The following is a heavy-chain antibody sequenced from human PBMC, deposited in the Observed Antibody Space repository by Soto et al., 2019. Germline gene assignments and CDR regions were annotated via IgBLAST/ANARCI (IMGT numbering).Heavy chain of an antibody. CDR2: ISISGGNT. CDR1: GLPFSSHA. Sequence: EVQLLESGGGLVQPGGSLRLSCAASGLPFSSHAMSWVRQAPGKGLEWVSSISISGGNTYYADSVRGRFTISRDNSKNTLSRHMNSLTAEDTAIYYGANEIRPNDYWGQGPLVTVSS. V-gene: IGHV3-23*01. CDR3: ANEIRPNDY. D-gene: IGHD4-17*01. J-gene: IGHJ4*02.